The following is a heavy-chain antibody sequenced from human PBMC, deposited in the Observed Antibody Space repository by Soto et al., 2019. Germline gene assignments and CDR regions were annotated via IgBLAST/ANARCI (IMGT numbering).Heavy chain of an antibody. Sequence: EVQLVESGGGLVQPGGSLRLSCAASGFTFSSYEMNWVRQAPGKGLEWVSYITSSGSTIYYADSVKGRFTISRDNAKNTLYQQMNSLTAEDTAVYYCASGKQQPVPHWFDLWGQGTLVTVSS. V-gene: IGHV3-48*03. J-gene: IGHJ5*02. CDR3: ASGKQQPVPHWFDL. D-gene: IGHD6-13*01. CDR2: ITSSGSTI. CDR1: GFTFSSYE.